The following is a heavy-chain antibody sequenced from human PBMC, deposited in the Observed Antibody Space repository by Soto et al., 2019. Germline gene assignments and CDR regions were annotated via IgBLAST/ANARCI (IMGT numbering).Heavy chain of an antibody. CDR3: ARYCNNYEIFSGRSDALDI. J-gene: IGHJ3*02. D-gene: IGHD3-9*01. V-gene: IGHV3-7*01. CDR2: IKQDGSEQ. CDR1: GFTFSTYW. Sequence: GESLKISCAASGFTFSTYWMSWVRQAPGKGLEWVANIKQDGSEQYYVDSVEGRFTISRDNANNSLYLTMNSLRVKETAIYYCARYCNNYEIFSGRSDALDIWGQGTMVTVSS.